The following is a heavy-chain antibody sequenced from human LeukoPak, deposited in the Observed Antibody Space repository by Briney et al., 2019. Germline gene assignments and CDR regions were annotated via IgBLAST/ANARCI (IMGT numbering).Heavy chain of an antibody. D-gene: IGHD3-16*01. V-gene: IGHV3-48*04. CDR2: ISESI. J-gene: IGHJ4*02. CDR3: VREVGRPKTFYFDS. Sequence: PGGSLLLPCMAAGFVFSRDNMNWVRQAPGEGLEWVAHISESIYYAARVQGGFTISRDNAKNSLYLQMSNLRVDDTAMYYCVREVGRPKTFYFDSWGRGTPVTVSS. CDR1: GFVFSRDN.